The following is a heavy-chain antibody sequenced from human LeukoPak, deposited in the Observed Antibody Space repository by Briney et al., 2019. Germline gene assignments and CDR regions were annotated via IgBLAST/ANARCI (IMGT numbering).Heavy chain of an antibody. D-gene: IGHD3-10*01. V-gene: IGHV3-30*02. Sequence: GGSLRLSCAASEFSVGSNYMTWVRQAPGKGLEWVAFIRYDGSNKYYADSVKGRFTISRDNSKNTLYLQMNSLRAEDTVVYYCAKDAYYGSGTDYWGQGTLVTVSS. CDR2: IRYDGSNK. J-gene: IGHJ4*02. CDR1: EFSVGSNY. CDR3: AKDAYYGSGTDY.